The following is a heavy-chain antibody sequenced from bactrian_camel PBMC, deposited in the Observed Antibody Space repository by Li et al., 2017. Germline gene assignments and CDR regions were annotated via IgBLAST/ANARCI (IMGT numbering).Heavy chain of an antibody. Sequence: QVQLVESGGGSVSAGGSLRLSCTASEWTYTRTYLGWFRQGPGKEREGVAAIHHGGGVTYYADFVKGQFAISQDNAKNTLYLQMNSLKPEDTAMYYCATDPSSYCSRRQTFDYFYRGQGTQVTVS. CDR1: EWTYTRTY. CDR2: IHHGGGVT. D-gene: IGHD3*01. J-gene: IGHJ4*01. V-gene: IGHV3-3*01. CDR3: ATDPSSYCSRRQTFDYFY.